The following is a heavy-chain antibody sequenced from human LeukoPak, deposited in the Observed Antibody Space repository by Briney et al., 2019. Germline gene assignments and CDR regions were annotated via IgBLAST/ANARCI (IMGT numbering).Heavy chain of an antibody. V-gene: IGHV3-48*01. J-gene: IGHJ4*02. CDR1: GSRFSTYS. D-gene: IGHD3-10*02. CDR2: ISHSGGAE. Sequence: GGSLRLSCAASGSRFSTYSMNWVRQAPGKGLEWISYISHSGGAEHYTDSVKGRFTISRDNAKNALYLQMNSLRAEDTAVYFCARDYVFAFDYWSQGTLVTVSS. CDR3: ARDYVFAFDY.